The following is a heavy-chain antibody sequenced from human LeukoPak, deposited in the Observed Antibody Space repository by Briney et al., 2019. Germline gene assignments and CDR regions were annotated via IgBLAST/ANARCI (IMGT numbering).Heavy chain of an antibody. J-gene: IGHJ6*03. V-gene: IGHV3-20*04. D-gene: IGHD2-21*01. CDR3: ARGGGGDDYYYYMDV. Sequence: GGSLRLSCAASGFTFDDYGMSWVRQAPGKVLEWVSGINWNGGSTGYADSVKGRFTISRDNAKNSLYLQMNSLRAEDTALYYCARGGGGDDYYYYMDVWGKGTTVTVSS. CDR1: GFTFDDYG. CDR2: INWNGGST.